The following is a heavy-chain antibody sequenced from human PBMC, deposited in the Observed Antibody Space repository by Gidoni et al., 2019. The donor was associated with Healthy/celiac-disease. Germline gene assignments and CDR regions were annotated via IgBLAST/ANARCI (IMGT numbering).Heavy chain of an antibody. CDR1: GFTFSSYG. D-gene: IGHD3-16*01. Sequence: VVQPGRSLRLSCAASGFTFSSYGMHWVRQAPGKGLEWVAVISYDGSNKYYADSVKGRFTISRDNSKNTLYLQMNSLRAEDTAVYYCAKDIGDGAFDIWGQGTMVTVSS. CDR3: AKDIGDGAFDI. CDR2: ISYDGSNK. J-gene: IGHJ3*02. V-gene: IGHV3-30*18.